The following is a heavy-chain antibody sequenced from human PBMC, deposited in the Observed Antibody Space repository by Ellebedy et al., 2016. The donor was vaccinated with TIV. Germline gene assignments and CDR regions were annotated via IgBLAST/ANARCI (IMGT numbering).Heavy chain of an antibody. CDR3: ARFTYAEMVDTAYYYGLDV. V-gene: IGHV1-18*01. CDR2: ISGYNGDT. D-gene: IGHD5-24*01. J-gene: IGHJ6*02. Sequence: ASVKVSCKASGYTFTNYGISWVRQAPGQGPEWMGWISGYNGDTQYAQKLQGRLTMTADATTSTVYMELRSLRSDDTAAYYCARFTYAEMVDTAYYYGLDVWGLGTTVTVSS. CDR1: GYTFTNYG.